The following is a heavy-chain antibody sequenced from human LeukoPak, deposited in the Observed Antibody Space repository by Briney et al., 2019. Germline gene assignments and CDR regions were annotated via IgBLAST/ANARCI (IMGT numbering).Heavy chain of an antibody. CDR1: GFTFSSYG. CDR2: IKSDGSSA. CDR3: ARGYYDSSDAIDY. Sequence: GGSLRLSCAASGFTFSSYGMPWVRQGPGKGLVWVSRIKSDGSSASYADSVKGRFTISRDNAKNTLYLQMNSLRAEDTAVYYCARGYYDSSDAIDYWGQGTLVTVSS. V-gene: IGHV3-74*01. J-gene: IGHJ4*02. D-gene: IGHD3-22*01.